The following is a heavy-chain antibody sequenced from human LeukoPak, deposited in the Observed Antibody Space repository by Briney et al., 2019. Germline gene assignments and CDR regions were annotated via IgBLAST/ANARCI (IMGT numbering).Heavy chain of an antibody. CDR2: IRNGGNTI. D-gene: IGHD3-16*01. V-gene: IGHV3-11*01. Sequence: GGSLRLSCAASGFTFSDYDMSWIRQAPGKGLEWVAYIRNGGNTIYYADSVKGRFTISRDNAKNSLYLQMNSLRAEDTAVYYCARPWGYWGQGTLVTVSS. CDR1: GFTFSDYD. CDR3: ARPWGY. J-gene: IGHJ4*02.